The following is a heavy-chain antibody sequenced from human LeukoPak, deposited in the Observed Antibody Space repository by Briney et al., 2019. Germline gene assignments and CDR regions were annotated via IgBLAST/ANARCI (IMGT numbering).Heavy chain of an antibody. CDR2: IYYSGST. J-gene: IGHJ5*02. D-gene: IGHD3-22*01. CDR1: GGSINSYY. Sequence: PSETLSLTCTVSGGSINSYYWSLIRQPPGKGLEWIGYIYYSGSTNYNPSLKGRVTMSVDTSKNQFSLKLNSVTAADTAVYYCVRSGYYHSGVYNWWFDPWGQGTLVTVSS. CDR3: VRSGYYHSGVYNWWFDP. V-gene: IGHV4-59*01.